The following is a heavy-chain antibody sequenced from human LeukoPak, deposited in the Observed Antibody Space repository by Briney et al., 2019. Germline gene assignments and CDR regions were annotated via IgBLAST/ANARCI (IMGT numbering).Heavy chain of an antibody. CDR1: EFTSSSYG. V-gene: IGHV3-30*18. J-gene: IGHJ4*02. Sequence: PGGSLRLSSAASEFTSSSYGMHWVRQAPGKGLEWVAVISYDGSNKYYADSVKGRFTISRDNSKNTLYLQMNSLRAEDTAVYYCAKDRGYDTGEFDYWGQGTLVTVSS. D-gene: IGHD5-12*01. CDR2: ISYDGSNK. CDR3: AKDRGYDTGEFDY.